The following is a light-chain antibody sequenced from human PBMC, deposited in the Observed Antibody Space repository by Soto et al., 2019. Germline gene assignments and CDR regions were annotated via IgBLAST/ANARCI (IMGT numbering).Light chain of an antibody. CDR1: QDIKNY. V-gene: IGKV1D-8*01. CDR2: SAS. CDR3: QQYYSFPFT. Sequence: VISMTQSPSLLSASTGDRATISCRMSQDIKNYLAWYQQRPGKAPALLIYSASTLKNGVPSRFSGSWSGTDFTLTISRLQSEDFATYYCQQYYSFPFTFGPGTKVDV. J-gene: IGKJ3*01.